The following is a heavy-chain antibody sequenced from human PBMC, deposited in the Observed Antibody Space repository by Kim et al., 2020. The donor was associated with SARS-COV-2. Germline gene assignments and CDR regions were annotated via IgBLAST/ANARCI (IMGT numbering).Heavy chain of an antibody. Sequence: GGSLRLSCAASGFTFDDYAMHWVRQAPGKGLEWVSGISWNSGSIGYADSVKGRFTISRDNAKNSLYLQMNSLRAEDTALYYCAKVLPVATPNYYYYGMDVWGQGTTVTVSS. D-gene: IGHD5-12*01. V-gene: IGHV3-9*01. CDR2: ISWNSGSI. CDR1: GFTFDDYA. J-gene: IGHJ6*02. CDR3: AKVLPVATPNYYYYGMDV.